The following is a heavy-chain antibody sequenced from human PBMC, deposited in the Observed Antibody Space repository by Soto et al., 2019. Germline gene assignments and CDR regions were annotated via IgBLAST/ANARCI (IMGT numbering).Heavy chain of an antibody. CDR2: INPFFGTP. D-gene: IGHD3-16*01. CDR3: ARGKGAYLSQLVY. V-gene: IGHV1-69*06. Sequence: QVLLVQSGAEVKKPGSSVKVSCKLSGATFSSYAMSWVKQAPGQGLEWIGGINPFFGTPNYAKKFQGRVTLSPDTSAATSYIELSLLRSDDTAVYYLARGKGAYLSQLVYWGQGTLGTVSS. CDR1: GATFSSYA. J-gene: IGHJ4*02.